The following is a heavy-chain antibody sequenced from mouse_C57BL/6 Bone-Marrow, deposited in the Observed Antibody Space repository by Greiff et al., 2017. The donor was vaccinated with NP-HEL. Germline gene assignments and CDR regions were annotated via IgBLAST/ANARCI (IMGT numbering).Heavy chain of an antibody. CDR2: IWGGGNT. CDR1: GFSLTSYG. D-gene: IGHD2-4*01. CDR3: AKKRGDYDYDGDYAMDY. Sequence: VQLQQSGPGLVAPSQSLSITCTVSGFSLTSYGVDWVRQPPGKGLEWLGVIWGGGNTNYNSALMSRLSISKDNSKSQVFLKMNSLQTDDTAMYYCAKKRGDYDYDGDYAMDYWGQGTSVTVSS. V-gene: IGHV2-9*01. J-gene: IGHJ4*01.